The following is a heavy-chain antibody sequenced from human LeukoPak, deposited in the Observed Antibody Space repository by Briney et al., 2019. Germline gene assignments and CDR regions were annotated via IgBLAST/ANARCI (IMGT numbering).Heavy chain of an antibody. D-gene: IGHD2-2*01. J-gene: IGHJ6*04. CDR3: ARVGYCSSTSCPYGMDV. CDR2: IIPIFGTA. Sequence: SVKVSCKASGGAFSSYAMSWVRQAPGQGLEWMGGIIPIFGTANYAQKFQGRVTITADESTSTAYMELSSLRSEDTAVYYCARVGYCSSTSCPYGMDVWGKGTTVTVSS. CDR1: GGAFSSYA. V-gene: IGHV1-69*13.